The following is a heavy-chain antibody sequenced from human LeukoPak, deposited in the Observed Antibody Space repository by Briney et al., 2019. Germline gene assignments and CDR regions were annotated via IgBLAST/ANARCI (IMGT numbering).Heavy chain of an antibody. V-gene: IGHV1-2*02. D-gene: IGHD1-26*01. CDR3: VRTEGTGSFPTKYYFDH. Sequence: GASVKVSCKASGYTFTGYYMHWVRQAPGQGLEWMGWINPNSGGTNYAQKFQGRITMTRDPSITTVYMELNGLESDDTAVYYCVRTEGTGSFPTKYYFDHWGQGTLVTVSS. J-gene: IGHJ4*02. CDR1: GYTFTGYY. CDR2: INPNSGGT.